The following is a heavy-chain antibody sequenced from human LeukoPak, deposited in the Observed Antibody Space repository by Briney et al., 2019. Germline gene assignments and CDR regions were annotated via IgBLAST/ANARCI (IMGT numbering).Heavy chain of an antibody. CDR1: GGSISSSSYY. Sequence: SETLSLTCTVSGGSISSSSYYWGWIRQPPGKGLEWIGTIYYSGSTYYNPSLKSRVTISVDTSNDQFSLKLSSVTAADTAVYYCARHYALYFVVVPYYFDHWGQGTLVTVSS. V-gene: IGHV4-39*01. D-gene: IGHD2-2*01. J-gene: IGHJ4*02. CDR3: ARHYALYFVVVPYYFDH. CDR2: IYYSGST.